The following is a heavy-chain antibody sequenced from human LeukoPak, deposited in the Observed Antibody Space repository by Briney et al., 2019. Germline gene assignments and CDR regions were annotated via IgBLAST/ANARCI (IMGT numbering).Heavy chain of an antibody. CDR2: ISSSGSTI. D-gene: IGHD6-6*01. J-gene: IGHJ5*02. CDR3: ASGAARLASSIWFDP. Sequence: GGSLRLSCAASGFTFSDYYMSWIRQAPGKELEWVSYISSSGSTIYYADSVKGRFTISRDNAKNSLYLQMNSLRAEDTAVYYCASGAARLASSIWFDPWGQGTLVTVSS. V-gene: IGHV3-11*01. CDR1: GFTFSDYY.